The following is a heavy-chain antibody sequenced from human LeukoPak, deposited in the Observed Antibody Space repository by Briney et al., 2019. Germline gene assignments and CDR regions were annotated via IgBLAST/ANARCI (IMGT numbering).Heavy chain of an antibody. Sequence: AGGSLRLSCAASGFTFSSYEMNWVRQAPGRGLEWVSYISSSGSTIYYADSVKGRFTISRDNAKNSLYLQMNSLRAEDTAVYYCARDRGSYYYYMDVWGKGTTVTVSS. J-gene: IGHJ6*03. V-gene: IGHV3-48*03. D-gene: IGHD1-26*01. CDR2: ISSSGSTI. CDR1: GFTFSSYE. CDR3: ARDRGSYYYYMDV.